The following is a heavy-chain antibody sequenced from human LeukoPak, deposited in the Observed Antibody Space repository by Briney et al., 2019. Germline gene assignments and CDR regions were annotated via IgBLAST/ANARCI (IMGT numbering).Heavy chain of an antibody. CDR2: INPSGGST. Sequence: ASVQVSCKASGYTSTSYYMHWVRHAPGQGLEWMGIINPSGGSTSYEQEFQGRVTMTSDMSTGTVYMELSSLRSEDTAVYYCAIPGGNYYDSSGYYGRYYYYMDVWGKGTTVTVSS. V-gene: IGHV1-46*01. CDR3: AIPGGNYYDSSGYYGRYYYYMDV. J-gene: IGHJ6*03. D-gene: IGHD3-22*01. CDR1: GYTSTSYY.